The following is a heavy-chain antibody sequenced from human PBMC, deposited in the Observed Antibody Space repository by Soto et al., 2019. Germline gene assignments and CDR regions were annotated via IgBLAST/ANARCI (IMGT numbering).Heavy chain of an antibody. D-gene: IGHD5-18*01. CDR1: GGNFSSYA. CDR2: IIPIFGTA. V-gene: IGHV1-69*01. CDR3: AKDSRGDPYSYGHTSDY. J-gene: IGHJ4*02. Sequence: QVQLVQSGAEVKKPGSSVKVSCKASGGNFSSYAISWVRQAPGQGLEWMGGIIPIFGTANYAQKFQGRVTITADESTITAYMELSSLRSEDTAVYYCAKDSRGDPYSYGHTSDYWGQVTLVTVSS.